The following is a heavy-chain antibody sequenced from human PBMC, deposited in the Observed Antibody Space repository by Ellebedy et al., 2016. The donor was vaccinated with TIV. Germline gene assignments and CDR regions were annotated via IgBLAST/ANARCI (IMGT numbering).Heavy chain of an antibody. V-gene: IGHV3-66*01. Sequence: GESLKISCAASGFIVNSYFMSWVRQAPGKGLEWVSIIYKDGGTNYTDSALGRFTISRDNSENTLYLQMDSLRAEDTAVYYCARDPGGGGNYGDNWFDPWGQGTLVTVSS. J-gene: IGHJ5*02. CDR3: ARDPGGGGNYGDNWFDP. D-gene: IGHD4-17*01. CDR1: GFIVNSYF. CDR2: IYKDGGT.